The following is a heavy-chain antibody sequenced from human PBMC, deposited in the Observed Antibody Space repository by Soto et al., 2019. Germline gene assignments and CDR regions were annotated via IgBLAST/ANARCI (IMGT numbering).Heavy chain of an antibody. J-gene: IGHJ4*02. CDR3: ASLLVYGSGTRFDY. D-gene: IGHD3-10*01. CDR1: GGSISSYY. CDR2: IYYSGST. V-gene: IGHV4-59*08. Sequence: PSETLSLTCTVSGGSISSYYWSWIRQPPGKGLEWIGYIYYSGSTNYNPSLKSRVTISVDTSKNQFSLKLSSVTAADTAVYYCASLLVYGSGTRFDYWGQGTLVTVSS.